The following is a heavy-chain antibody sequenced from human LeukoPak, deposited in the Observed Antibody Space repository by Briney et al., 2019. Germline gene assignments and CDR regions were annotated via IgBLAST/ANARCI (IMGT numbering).Heavy chain of an antibody. J-gene: IGHJ5*02. CDR1: GGSFSGYY. V-gene: IGHV4-34*01. CDR3: ARAIPIVVVPAARRGKPNWFDP. Sequence: SETLSLTCAVYGGSFSGYYWSWIRQPPGKGLEWIGGINHSGSTNYNPSLKSRVTISVDTSKNQFSLKLSSVTAADTAVYYCARAIPIVVVPAARRGKPNWFDPWGQGTLVTVSS. CDR2: INHSGST. D-gene: IGHD2-2*01.